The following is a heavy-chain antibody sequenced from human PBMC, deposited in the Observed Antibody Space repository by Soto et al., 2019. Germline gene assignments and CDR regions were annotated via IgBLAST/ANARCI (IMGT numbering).Heavy chain of an antibody. J-gene: IGHJ4*02. Sequence: QVQLVQSGPEVKKPGASVKVSCKTSGYTFTSFGIAWVRQAPGQGLEWMGWISTSKGNTNYAQKFQGRVTMTTDTPPSTAFMELRSLRSDDPALYYCAAPSPAFDFWGQGTLVTVSS. CDR2: ISTSKGNT. V-gene: IGHV1-18*01. CDR3: AAPSPAFDF. CDR1: GYTFTSFG.